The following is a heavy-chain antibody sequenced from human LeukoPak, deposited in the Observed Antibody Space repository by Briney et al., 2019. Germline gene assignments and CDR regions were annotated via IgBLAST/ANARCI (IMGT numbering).Heavy chain of an antibody. CDR3: AKLAAAGRGYFDY. J-gene: IGHJ4*02. CDR1: GFTFDDYA. Sequence: PGRSLRLSCAASGFTFDDYAMHWVRQAPGKGLEWVSGISWNSGSIGYADSVKGRFTISRDSAKNSLYLQMNSLRAEDTALYYCAKLAAAGRGYFDYWGQGTLVTVSS. CDR2: ISWNSGSI. D-gene: IGHD6-13*01. V-gene: IGHV3-9*01.